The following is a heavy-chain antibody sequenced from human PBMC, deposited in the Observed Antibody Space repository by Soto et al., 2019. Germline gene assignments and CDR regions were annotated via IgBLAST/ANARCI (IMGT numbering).Heavy chain of an antibody. CDR1: GFTFSSYG. CDR3: ARALYYDFWSGPYLPAGMDV. V-gene: IGHV3-33*01. D-gene: IGHD3-3*01. CDR2: IWYDGSNK. J-gene: IGHJ6*02. Sequence: QVQLVESGGGVVQPGRSLRLSCAASGFTFSSYGMHWVRQAPGKGLEWVAVIWYDGSNKYYADSVKGRFTISRDNSKNTLYLQMNSLRAEDTAVYYCARALYYDFWSGPYLPAGMDVWGQGTTVTVSS.